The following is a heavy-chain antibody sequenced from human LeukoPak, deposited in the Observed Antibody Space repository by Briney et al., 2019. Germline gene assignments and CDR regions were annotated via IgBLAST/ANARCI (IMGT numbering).Heavy chain of an antibody. CDR2: ISYDGSNK. CDR3: ARAYYYYDSSGHYYYYYAMDV. CDR1: GFTFSSYA. V-gene: IGHV3-30-3*01. Sequence: PGGSLRLSCAASGFTFSSYAMHWVRQAPGKGLEWVAVISYDGSNKYYADSVKGRFTISRDNSKNTLYLQMNSLRAEDTAVYYCARAYYYYDSSGHYYYYYAMDVWGQGTTVTVSS. J-gene: IGHJ6*02. D-gene: IGHD3-22*01.